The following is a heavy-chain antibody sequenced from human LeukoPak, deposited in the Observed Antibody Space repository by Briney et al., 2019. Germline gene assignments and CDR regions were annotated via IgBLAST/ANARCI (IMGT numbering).Heavy chain of an antibody. V-gene: IGHV4-30-2*01. CDR1: GGSISSGGYS. D-gene: IGHD3-22*01. J-gene: IGHJ4*02. Sequence: SETLSLTCAVSGGSISSGGYSWSWIRQPPGKGLEWIGYIYHSGSTYYNPSLKSRVTISVDRSKNQSSLKLSSVTAADTAVYYCARDSGNYYDSSGYPEIWGQGTLVTVSS. CDR2: IYHSGST. CDR3: ARDSGNYYDSSGYPEI.